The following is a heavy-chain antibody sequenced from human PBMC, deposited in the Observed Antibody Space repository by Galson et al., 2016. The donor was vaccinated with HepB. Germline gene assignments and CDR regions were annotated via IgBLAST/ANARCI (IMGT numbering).Heavy chain of an antibody. J-gene: IGHJ4*02. D-gene: IGHD3-22*01. CDR3: ARHQGNYYAYDLWDY. CDR2: TYPADSDT. V-gene: IGHV5-51*01. Sequence: QSGAEVKKPGESLKLSCQASGYSFTNYWIAWVRQMPGKGLEWMGITYPADSDTRYSPSFLGQVTLSVDKSISTAYLQWSSLKASDTAIYYGARHQGNYYAYDLWDYWGQGTLVTVSS. CDR1: GYSFTNYW.